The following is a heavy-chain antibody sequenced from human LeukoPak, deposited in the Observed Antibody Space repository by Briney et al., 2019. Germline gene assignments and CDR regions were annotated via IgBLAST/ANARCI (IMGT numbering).Heavy chain of an antibody. CDR1: GFTFSSYG. CDR3: AKRDSSGLYRYFDY. Sequence: GGSLRLSCAASGFTFSSYGMHWVRQAPGKGLEWVAVISYDGSNKYYADSVKGRFTISRDNSKNTLYLQMNSLRAEDTAVYYCAKRDSSGLYRYFDYWGQGTLVTVSS. V-gene: IGHV3-30*18. J-gene: IGHJ4*02. CDR2: ISYDGSNK. D-gene: IGHD6-19*01.